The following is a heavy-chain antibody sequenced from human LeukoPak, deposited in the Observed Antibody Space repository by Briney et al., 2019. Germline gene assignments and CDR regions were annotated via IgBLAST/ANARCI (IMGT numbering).Heavy chain of an antibody. CDR1: GGSISSSSYY. Sequence: SETLSLTCTASGGSISSSSYYWGWIRHPPGKGLVWMGSIYYSGSTYYNPSLKSRVTISVNTSKSQFSLKLSSVTAADTAVYYCARHGGSYHRVRGLYYYDGMDVWGQGTTVTVSS. CDR2: IYYSGST. CDR3: ARHGGSYHRVRGLYYYDGMDV. D-gene: IGHD1-26*01. V-gene: IGHV4-39*01. J-gene: IGHJ6*02.